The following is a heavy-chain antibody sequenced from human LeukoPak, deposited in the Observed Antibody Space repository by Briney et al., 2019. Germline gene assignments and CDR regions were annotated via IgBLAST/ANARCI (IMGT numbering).Heavy chain of an antibody. CDR1: GYTFTSYG. D-gene: IGHD1-26*01. CDR2: INPSGGST. J-gene: IGHJ4*02. V-gene: IGHV1-46*01. Sequence: ASVKVSCKASGYTFTSYGISWVRQAPGQGLEWMGIINPSGGSTSYAQKFQGRVTMTRDMSTSTVYMELSSLRSEDAAVYYCARSGSYYHMSLDYWGQGTLVTVSS. CDR3: ARSGSYYHMSLDY.